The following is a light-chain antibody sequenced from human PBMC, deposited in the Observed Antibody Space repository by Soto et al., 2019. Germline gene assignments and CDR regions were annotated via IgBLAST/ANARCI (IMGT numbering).Light chain of an antibody. CDR3: QQSYSTPPLT. Sequence: DIQMTQSPSSLSASVGDRVTITCRASQSISSYLNWYQQKPGKAPKLLIYAASSLQSGGPSRFSGSGSGTDFTLTISSLQPEDFATYYCQQSYSTPPLTFCGGTKVEIK. CDR1: QSISSY. V-gene: IGKV1-39*01. J-gene: IGKJ4*01. CDR2: AAS.